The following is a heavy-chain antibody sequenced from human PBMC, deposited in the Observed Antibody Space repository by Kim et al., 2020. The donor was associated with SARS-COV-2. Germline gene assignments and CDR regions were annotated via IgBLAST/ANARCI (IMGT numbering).Heavy chain of an antibody. CDR1: GFTFSSYS. CDR3: ARESSSSWYPHPLYDY. J-gene: IGHJ4*02. Sequence: GGSLRLSCAASGFTFSSYSMNWVRQAPGKGLEWVSSISSSSSYIYYADSVKGRFTISRDNAKNSLYLQMNSLRAEDTAVYYCARESSSSWYPHPLYDYWGQGTLVTVSS. CDR2: ISSSSSYI. V-gene: IGHV3-21*01. D-gene: IGHD6-13*01.